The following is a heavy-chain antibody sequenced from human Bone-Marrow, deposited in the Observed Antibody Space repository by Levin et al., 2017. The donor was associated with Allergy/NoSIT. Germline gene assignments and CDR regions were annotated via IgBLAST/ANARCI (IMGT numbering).Heavy chain of an antibody. CDR3: ASKAYCSSSTCPPGGYYYYYAMDV. Sequence: SETLSLTCAVYAGSFSDYYWSWIRQSPVKGLEWIGEIDHSGSTRYNPSLFSRVTISVDTSKSQFSLTLSSVTAADTAVYYCASKAYCSSSTCPPGGYYYYYAMDVWGQGTTVTVSS. J-gene: IGHJ6*02. D-gene: IGHD2-2*01. CDR1: AGSFSDYY. V-gene: IGHV4-34*01. CDR2: IDHSGST.